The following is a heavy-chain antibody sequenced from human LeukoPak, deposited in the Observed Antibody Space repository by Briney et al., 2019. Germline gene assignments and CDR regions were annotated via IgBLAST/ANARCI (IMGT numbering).Heavy chain of an antibody. D-gene: IGHD6-13*01. CDR1: GYTLTGYY. V-gene: IGHV1-2*02. CDR3: GRADRGDQQLVPIDY. CDR2: INPHNGRT. Sequence: ASVKVSCKAIGYTLTGYYMHWVRQAPGQGLEWMGWINPHNGRTHSAQKVQGRVTLTRDTSVNTASMELRGLRPDDTAVYYCGRADRGDQQLVPIDYWGQGTLVTVSS. J-gene: IGHJ4*02.